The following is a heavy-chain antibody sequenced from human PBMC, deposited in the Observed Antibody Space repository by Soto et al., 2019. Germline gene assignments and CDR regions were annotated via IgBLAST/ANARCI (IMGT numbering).Heavy chain of an antibody. CDR1: GGTFSLYA. V-gene: IGHV1-69*01. J-gene: IGHJ6*02. CDR2: IIPIFGTA. CDR3: ARDSKRRIAVAGNYYYGMDV. Sequence: ASLKVSCKASGGTFSLYAISCVRQAPGQWREWVGGIIPIFGTANYAQKFQGRVTITADESTSTAYMELSSLRSEDTAVYYCARDSKRRIAVAGNYYYGMDVWGQGTTVTVSS. D-gene: IGHD6-19*01.